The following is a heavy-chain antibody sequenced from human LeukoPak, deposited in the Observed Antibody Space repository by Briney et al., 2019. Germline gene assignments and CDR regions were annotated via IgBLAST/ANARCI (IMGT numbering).Heavy chain of an antibody. CDR1: GYTFTSYG. Sequence: ASEKVSCKASGYTFTSYGISWVRQAPGQGLEWMGWISAYNGNTNYAQKLQGRVTMTTDTSTITAYMELRSLRSDDTAVYYCARSERGYSGYVFYFDYWGQGTLVTVSS. V-gene: IGHV1-18*01. CDR2: ISAYNGNT. D-gene: IGHD5-12*01. J-gene: IGHJ4*02. CDR3: ARSERGYSGYVFYFDY.